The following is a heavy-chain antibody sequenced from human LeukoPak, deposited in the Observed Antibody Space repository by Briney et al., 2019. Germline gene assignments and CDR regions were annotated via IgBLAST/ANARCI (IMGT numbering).Heavy chain of an antibody. CDR2: INQDGSKE. CDR3: VRDGGVSGYDLLDY. CDR1: GFTFSSYA. D-gene: IGHD5-12*01. J-gene: IGHJ4*02. V-gene: IGHV3-7*01. Sequence: SEGSLRLSCAASGFTFSSYAMSWVRQAPGKGLEWVANINQDGSKEYYMDSVKARFTISRDNAKNSLSLQMNSLRAEDTAVYYCVRDGGVSGYDLLDYWGQGTLVTVSS.